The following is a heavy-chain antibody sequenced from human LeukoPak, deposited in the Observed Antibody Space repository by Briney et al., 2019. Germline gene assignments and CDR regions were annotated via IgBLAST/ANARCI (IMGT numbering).Heavy chain of an antibody. CDR3: AKPLGSSSWYYFDY. CDR2: ISWNSGSI. Sequence: GRSLRLSCAASGFTFDDYAMHWVRQAPGKGLEWVSGISWNSGSIGYADSVKGRFTISRDNSKNTLYLQMNSLRAEDTAVYYCAKPLGSSSWYYFDYWGQGTLVTVSS. V-gene: IGHV3-9*01. D-gene: IGHD6-13*01. J-gene: IGHJ4*02. CDR1: GFTFDDYA.